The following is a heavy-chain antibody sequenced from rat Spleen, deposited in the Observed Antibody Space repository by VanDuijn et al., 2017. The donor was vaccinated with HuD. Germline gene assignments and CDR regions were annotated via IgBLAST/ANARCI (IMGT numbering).Heavy chain of an antibody. CDR2: ISYDGSST. CDR1: GFTFSNYD. Sequence: EVQLVESGGGLVQPGRSMKLSCAASGFTFSNYDMAWVRQVPTKGLEWVATISYDGSSTYYRDSVKGRFTISRDNAKSTLYLQMDSLRSEDTATYYCARQSSSIPYYWYFDFWGPGTMVTVSS. CDR3: ARQSSSIPYYWYFDF. D-gene: IGHD1-2*01. V-gene: IGHV5-29*01. J-gene: IGHJ1*01.